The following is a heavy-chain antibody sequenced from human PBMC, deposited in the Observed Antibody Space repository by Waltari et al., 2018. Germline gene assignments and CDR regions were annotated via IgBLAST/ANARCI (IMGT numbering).Heavy chain of an antibody. D-gene: IGHD6-6*01. CDR3: ARDPVQDAFDI. CDR1: DGSISSYY. J-gene: IGHJ3*02. Sequence: QVQLQESGPGLVKPSETLSLTFTVSDGSISSYYLSWIRQPQGKGLEWIGYIYYSGSTNYNPSLKSRVTISVDTSKNQFSLKLSSVTAADTAVYYCARDPVQDAFDIWGQGTMVTVSS. CDR2: IYYSGST. V-gene: IGHV4-59*01.